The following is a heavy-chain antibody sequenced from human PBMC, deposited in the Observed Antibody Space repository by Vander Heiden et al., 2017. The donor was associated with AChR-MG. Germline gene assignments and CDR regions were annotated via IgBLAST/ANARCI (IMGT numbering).Heavy chain of an antibody. J-gene: IGHJ4*02. V-gene: IGHV3-7*01. D-gene: IGHD4-17*01. Sequence: EVQLVESGGGLVQPGGSLRLSCAASGFTFSGYWMSWVRQAPGKGLEWVANIKQDGSEKYYVDSVKGRFTISRDNAKNSLYLQMNSLRAEDTAVYYCAREDGAWGFFHYFDYWGQGTLVTVSS. CDR3: AREDGAWGFFHYFDY. CDR2: IKQDGSEK. CDR1: GFTFSGYW.